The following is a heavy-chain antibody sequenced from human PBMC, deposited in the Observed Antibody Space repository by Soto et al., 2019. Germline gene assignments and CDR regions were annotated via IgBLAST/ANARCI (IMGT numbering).Heavy chain of an antibody. V-gene: IGHV3-33*01. Sequence: QVQLVESGGGVVQPGRSLRLSCAASGFTFSSYGMHWVRQAPGKGLEWVAVIWYDGSNKYYADSVKGRFTISRDNSKXXXXXXXXXXXXXXXXXXXXXXXXXXXXXXXXXYXXYM. CDR1: GFTFSSYG. CDR3: XXXXXXXXXXXXXYXXYM. CDR2: IWYDGSNK. J-gene: IGHJ6*03.